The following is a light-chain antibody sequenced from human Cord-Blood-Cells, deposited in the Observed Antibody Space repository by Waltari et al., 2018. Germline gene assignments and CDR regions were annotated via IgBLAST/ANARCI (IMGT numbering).Light chain of an antibody. CDR3: QQSYSTP. Sequence: DIQMTQSPSSLSASVGDRVTITCRASQSISSYLNWYQQKPGKAPKLLIYAASSLQSGVPSRFSGSGSGTDFTLTISSLQPEDFATYYCQQSYSTPFGGGIKVEIK. V-gene: IGKV1-39*01. CDR2: AAS. J-gene: IGKJ4*01. CDR1: QSISSY.